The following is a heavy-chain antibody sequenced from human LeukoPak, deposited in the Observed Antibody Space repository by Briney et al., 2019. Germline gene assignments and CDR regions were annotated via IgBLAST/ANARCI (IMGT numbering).Heavy chain of an antibody. Sequence: GGSPRISWGGSAFSLRKISFIWVRQAPGKGVEWVSTITANGGYTLYADAVKGRFTVSRDNSKNTLYLQINSLRPEDTAMYYCAKDPNGDYIGAFDFWGQGTMVTVSS. D-gene: IGHD4-17*01. CDR2: ITANGGYT. CDR1: AFSLRKIS. J-gene: IGHJ3*01. CDR3: AKDPNGDYIGAFDF. V-gene: IGHV3-23*01.